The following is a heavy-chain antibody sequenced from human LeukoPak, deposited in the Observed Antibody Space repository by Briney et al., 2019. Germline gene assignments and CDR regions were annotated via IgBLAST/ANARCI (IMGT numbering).Heavy chain of an antibody. D-gene: IGHD6-13*01. CDR1: GFTFSDYY. V-gene: IGHV3-11*01. Sequence: PGGSLRLSCAASGFTFSDYYMSWIRQAPGKGLEWVSYISSSGSTIYYADSVKGRFTISRDNAKNSLYLQMNSLRAEDTAVYYCARDEVYSSSWPDAFDIWGQGTMVTVSS. CDR3: ARDEVYSSSWPDAFDI. J-gene: IGHJ3*02. CDR2: ISSSGSTI.